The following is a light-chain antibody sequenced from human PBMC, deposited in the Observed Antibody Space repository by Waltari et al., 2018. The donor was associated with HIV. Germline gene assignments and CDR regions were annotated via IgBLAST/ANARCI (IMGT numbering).Light chain of an antibody. CDR3: CSYGGTHSSPSV. J-gene: IGLJ3*02. Sequence: QSALTQPRSVSGSPGLSVTISCTGTSSDVVEYNYVSWYQRLPGKAPKLIIYDVTKRPSGVPDRFSGSKSGNTASLSISGLQADDEADYYCCSYGGTHSSPSVFGGGTRLTVL. CDR2: DVT. CDR1: SSDVVEYNY. V-gene: IGLV2-11*01.